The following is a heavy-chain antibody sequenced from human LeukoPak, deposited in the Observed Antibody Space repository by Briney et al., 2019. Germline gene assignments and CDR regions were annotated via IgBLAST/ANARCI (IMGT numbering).Heavy chain of an antibody. CDR2: ISSSSSNI. CDR1: GFTFSSYS. Sequence: PGGSLRLSCAASGFTFSSYSMSWVRQAPGKGLEWVSSISSSSSNIYYADSVKARFTISRDNGKNSLYLQMNSLRAEDTAVYYCERFATEYCSSTSCYDAFDIWGQGTMVTVSS. J-gene: IGHJ3*02. V-gene: IGHV3-21*01. CDR3: ERFATEYCSSTSCYDAFDI. D-gene: IGHD2-2*01.